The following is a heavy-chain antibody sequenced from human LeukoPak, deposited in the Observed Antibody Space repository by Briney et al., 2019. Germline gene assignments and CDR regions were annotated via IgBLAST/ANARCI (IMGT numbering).Heavy chain of an antibody. D-gene: IGHD3-3*01. J-gene: IGHJ5*02. CDR3: AREYDFWSGRNWFDP. CDR2: ISAYNGNK. Sequence: AXVRVSCKASGYTFTSYGISWVRQAPGQGLEWMGWISAYNGNKNYAQKLQGRVTMTRDTSTSTAYMELRSLRSDDTAVYYCAREYDFWSGRNWFDPWGQGTLVTVSS. V-gene: IGHV1-18*01. CDR1: GYTFTSYG.